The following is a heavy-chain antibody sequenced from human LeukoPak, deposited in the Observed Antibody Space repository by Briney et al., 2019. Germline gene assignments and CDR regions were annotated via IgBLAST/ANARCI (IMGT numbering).Heavy chain of an antibody. CDR2: ISSSSSYI. CDR1: GFTFSSYS. CDR3: ARDDMARGVMENWFDP. Sequence: PGGSPRLSCAASGFTFSSYSMNWVRQAPGKGLEWVSSISSSSSYIYYADSVKGRFTISRDNAKNSLYLQMNSLRAEDTAVYYCARDDMARGVMENWFDPWGQGTLVTVSS. J-gene: IGHJ5*02. V-gene: IGHV3-21*01. D-gene: IGHD3-10*01.